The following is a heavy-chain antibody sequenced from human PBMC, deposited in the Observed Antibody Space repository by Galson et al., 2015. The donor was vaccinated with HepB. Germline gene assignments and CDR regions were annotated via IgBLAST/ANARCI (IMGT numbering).Heavy chain of an antibody. CDR1: GYTFTSYY. Sequence: SVKVSCKASGYTFTSYYMHWVRQAPGQGLEWMGIINPSGGSTSYAQKLQGRVTMARDTSTSTVYMELSSLRSEDTAVYYCARVWSGSHYFFDYWGQGTLVTVSS. V-gene: IGHV1-46*04. CDR3: ARVWSGSHYFFDY. J-gene: IGHJ4*02. D-gene: IGHD1-26*01. CDR2: INPSGGST.